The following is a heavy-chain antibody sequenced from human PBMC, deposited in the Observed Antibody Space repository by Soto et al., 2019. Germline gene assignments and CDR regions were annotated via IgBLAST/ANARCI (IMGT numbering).Heavy chain of an antibody. D-gene: IGHD3-10*01. Sequence: QVQLQESGPGLVKPSQTLSLTCTVSGGSIRSGDSYWSWIRQPPGKGLEWIGYISSSGSSYYNPSLKSRITISVDTSKNQFSLKLGSVTAADSAVYYCAGSFMGWFDPWGQGTLVTVSS. J-gene: IGHJ5*02. CDR3: AGSFMGWFDP. V-gene: IGHV4-30-4*01. CDR1: GGSIRSGDSY. CDR2: ISSSGSS.